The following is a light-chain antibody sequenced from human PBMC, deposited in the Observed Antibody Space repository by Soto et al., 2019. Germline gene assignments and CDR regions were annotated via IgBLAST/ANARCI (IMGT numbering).Light chain of an antibody. V-gene: IGKV1-5*01. CDR1: QSISIW. Sequence: GDRVTITCRASQSISIWLVWYQQKPGKAPKLLIYDASSLESGVPSRFSGSGSGTEFTLTISSLQPDDFATYYCQQYNSYPTFGQGTKVEIK. CDR3: QQYNSYPT. J-gene: IGKJ1*01. CDR2: DAS.